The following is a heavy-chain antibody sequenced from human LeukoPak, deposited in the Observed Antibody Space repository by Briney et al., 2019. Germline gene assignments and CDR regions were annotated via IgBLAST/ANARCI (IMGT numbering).Heavy chain of an antibody. Sequence: SGTLSLTCAVSGGSISSGGYSWSWIRQPPGKGLEWIGYIYHSGSTYYNPSLKSRVTISVDRSKNQFSLKLSSVTAADTAVYYCARDFDEGGWFDPWGQGTLVTVSS. D-gene: IGHD3-9*01. J-gene: IGHJ5*02. CDR1: GGSISSGGYS. CDR3: ARDFDEGGWFDP. CDR2: IYHSGST. V-gene: IGHV4-30-2*01.